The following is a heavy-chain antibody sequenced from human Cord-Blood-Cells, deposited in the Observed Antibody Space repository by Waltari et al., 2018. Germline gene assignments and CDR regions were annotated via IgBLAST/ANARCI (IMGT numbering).Heavy chain of an antibody. Sequence: EVQLVESGGGLVKPGGSLSLSCAASGFTFSNAWMSWVRQAPGKGLEWVGRIKSKTDGGTTDYAAPVKGRFTISRDDSKNTLYLQMNSLKTEDTAVYYCTTDRAAAPDAFDIWGQGTMVTVSS. CDR2: IKSKTDGGTT. V-gene: IGHV3-15*01. J-gene: IGHJ3*02. CDR1: GFTFSNAW. D-gene: IGHD6-13*01. CDR3: TTDRAAAPDAFDI.